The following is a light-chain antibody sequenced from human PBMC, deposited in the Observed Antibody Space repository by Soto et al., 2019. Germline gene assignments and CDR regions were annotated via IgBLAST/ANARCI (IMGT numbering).Light chain of an antibody. V-gene: IGKV1-12*01. CDR3: QQANNFPLT. Sequence: DIQMTQSPSSVSASVGDTVSITCRASQGINNWLAWYQQKPGKAPQVLSYAASSLQSGVPSRFSGSGFGTDFTLTITSLQPEDFATYFCQQANNFPLTFGGGTKIEIK. CDR1: QGINNW. CDR2: AAS. J-gene: IGKJ4*01.